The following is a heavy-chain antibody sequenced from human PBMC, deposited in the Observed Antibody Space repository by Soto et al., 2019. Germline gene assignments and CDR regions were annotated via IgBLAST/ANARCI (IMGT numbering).Heavy chain of an antibody. D-gene: IGHD6-25*01. CDR3: ARDPEGSGNWFDP. Sequence: ASVKVSCKTSGGTFSNDIITWVRQAPGQGLEWMGWINPNSGGTNYAQKFQGWVTMTRDTSISTAYMELSRLRSDDTAVYYCARDPEGSGNWFDPWGQGTLVTVSS. CDR1: GGTFSNDI. J-gene: IGHJ5*02. V-gene: IGHV1-2*04. CDR2: INPNSGGT.